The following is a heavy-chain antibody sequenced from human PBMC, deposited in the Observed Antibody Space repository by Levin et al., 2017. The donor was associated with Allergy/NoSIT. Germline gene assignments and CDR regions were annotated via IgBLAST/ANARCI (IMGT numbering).Heavy chain of an antibody. V-gene: IGHV3-21*01. CDR2: ISSSSSYI. J-gene: IGHJ4*02. CDR1: GFTFSSYA. D-gene: IGHD3-22*01. Sequence: GGSLRLSCAASGFTFSSYAMNWVRQAPGKGLEWVSSISSSSSYIYYADSVKGRFTISRDNAKNSLYLQMNSLRAEDTAVYYCARVISSGYLYYFDYWGQGTLVTVSS. CDR3: ARVISSGYLYYFDY.